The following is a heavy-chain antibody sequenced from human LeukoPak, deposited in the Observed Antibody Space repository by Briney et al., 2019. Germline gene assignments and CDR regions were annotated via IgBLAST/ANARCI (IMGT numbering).Heavy chain of an antibody. Sequence: SETLSLTCTVSGGSISSSNYHWGWIRQPPEKGLEWIGSINYDGGTYHNPSLQSRVTMSVDTSKNLFSPKLNSVAAADTAVYYCARTSGRNWNYDYWGQGTLVTVSS. V-gene: IGHV4-39*02. CDR3: ARTSGRNWNYDY. D-gene: IGHD1-7*01. J-gene: IGHJ4*02. CDR2: INYDGGT. CDR1: GGSISSSNYH.